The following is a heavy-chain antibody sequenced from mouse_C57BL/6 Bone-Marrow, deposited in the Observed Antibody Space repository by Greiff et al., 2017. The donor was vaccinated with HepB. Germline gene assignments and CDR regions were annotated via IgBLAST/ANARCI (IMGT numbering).Heavy chain of an antibody. Sequence: VQLQQSGAELARPGASVKLSCKASGYTFTSYGISWVKQRTGQGLEWIGEIYPRSGNTYYNEKFKGKATLTADKSSSTACMELRRLTSEDSAIYFSVLYGSLYAMDYWGEGTSVTVS. CDR3: VLYGSLYAMDY. D-gene: IGHD1-1*01. V-gene: IGHV1-81*01. CDR1: GYTFTSYG. J-gene: IGHJ4*01. CDR2: IYPRSGNT.